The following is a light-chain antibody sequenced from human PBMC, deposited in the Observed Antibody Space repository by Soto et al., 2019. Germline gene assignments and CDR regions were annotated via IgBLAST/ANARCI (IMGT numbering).Light chain of an antibody. CDR3: SSYTSSSTPVV. J-gene: IGLJ2*01. CDR1: SSDVGGYNY. Sequence: QSALTQPASVSGSPGQSITISCTGTSSDVGGYNYVSWYQHHPGKAPKLMIYKVSNRPSGVSNRFSGSKSGNTASLTISGLQAEDEADYYCSSYTSSSTPVVFGGGTKLTVL. V-gene: IGLV2-14*01. CDR2: KVS.